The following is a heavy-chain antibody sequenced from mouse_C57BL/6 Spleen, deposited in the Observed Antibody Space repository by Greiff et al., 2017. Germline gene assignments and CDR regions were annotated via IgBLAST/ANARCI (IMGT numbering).Heavy chain of an antibody. CDR2: IYPGDGDT. Sequence: QVQLQQSGPELVKPGASVKISCKASGYAFSSSWMNWVKQRPGKGLEWIGRIYPGDGDTNYNGKFKGKATLTADKSSSTAYMQLSSLTSEDSAVYFCARGGDGNYFDYWGQGTTLTGSS. CDR3: ARGGDGNYFDY. J-gene: IGHJ2*01. CDR1: GYAFSSSW. V-gene: IGHV1-82*01. D-gene: IGHD2-1*01.